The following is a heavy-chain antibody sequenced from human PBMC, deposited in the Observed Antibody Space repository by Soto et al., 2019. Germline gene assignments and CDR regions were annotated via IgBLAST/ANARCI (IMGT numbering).Heavy chain of an antibody. Sequence: EVQLVESGGGLVQPGGSLRPSCAPSGSFSVTHTITWVRRPPGRGLGWVSSISATSTYIYYTDSLKGRFTISRDNAYNSLYLQMNSLRAEDSAIYYCVRGWLRDPWVYWGQGTLVTVSS. CDR3: VRGWLRDPWVY. J-gene: IGHJ4*02. CDR2: ISATSTYI. V-gene: IGHV3-21*01. D-gene: IGHD5-12*01. CDR1: GSFSVTHT.